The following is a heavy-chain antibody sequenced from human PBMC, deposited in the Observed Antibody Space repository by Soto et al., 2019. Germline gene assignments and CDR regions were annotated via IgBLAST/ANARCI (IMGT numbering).Heavy chain of an antibody. J-gene: IGHJ6*02. V-gene: IGHV3-30*18. CDR2: ISYDGSNE. CDR3: AKDLGRNDCYGMDV. CDR1: GFPFSSYG. D-gene: IGHD7-27*01. Sequence: PGLSLRLSCAASGFPFSSYGMHRVLQAPGKGLEWVEVISYDGSNEDYVDSVKGRFTISRDDSNKTLYLRMNSLRAEDTAVYFCAKDLGRNDCYGMDVWGQGTTVTVSS.